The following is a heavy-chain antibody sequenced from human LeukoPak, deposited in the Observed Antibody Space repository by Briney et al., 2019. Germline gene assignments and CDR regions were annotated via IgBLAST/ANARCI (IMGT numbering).Heavy chain of an antibody. J-gene: IGHJ4*02. CDR3: AKAPYDSSGYYYEGY. Sequence: GGSLRLSCAASGFIFSSHAMNWVRQAPGKGLEWVSVISGSGGMTYYADSVKGRFTVSRDNSKNTLYLQMNSLRAEDTAVYYCAKAPYDSSGYYYEGYWGQGTLVTVSS. CDR1: GFIFSSHA. CDR2: ISGSGGMT. V-gene: IGHV3-23*01. D-gene: IGHD3-22*01.